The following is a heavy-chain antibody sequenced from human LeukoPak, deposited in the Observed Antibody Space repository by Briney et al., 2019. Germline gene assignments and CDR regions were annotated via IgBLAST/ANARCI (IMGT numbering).Heavy chain of an antibody. CDR1: GFTFSSYS. CDR3: ARDRKWYNWNGCCWYFDL. Sequence: GGSLRLSCAASGFTFSSYSMNWVRQAPGKGLEWVSYISSSSSTIYYADSVKGRFTISRDNAKNSLYLQMNSLRAEDTAVYYCARDRKWYNWNGCCWYFDLWGRGTLVTVSS. CDR2: ISSSSSTI. J-gene: IGHJ2*01. D-gene: IGHD1-20*01. V-gene: IGHV3-48*01.